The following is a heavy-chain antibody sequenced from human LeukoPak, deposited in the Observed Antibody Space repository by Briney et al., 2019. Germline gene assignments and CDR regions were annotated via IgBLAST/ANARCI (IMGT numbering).Heavy chain of an antibody. D-gene: IGHD5-12*01. Sequence: PGGSLRLSCAASGFTFSSYWMSWVRQAPGKGLEWVANIKQDGSEKYYVDSVKGRFTISRDNAKNSLYLQMNSLRAEDTAVHYCARDEASSGYDFVYWGQGTLVTVSS. CDR1: GFTFSSYW. CDR2: IKQDGSEK. J-gene: IGHJ4*02. V-gene: IGHV3-7*01. CDR3: ARDEASSGYDFVY.